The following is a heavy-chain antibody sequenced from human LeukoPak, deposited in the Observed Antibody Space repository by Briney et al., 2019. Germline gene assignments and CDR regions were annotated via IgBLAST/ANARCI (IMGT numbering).Heavy chain of an antibody. CDR3: ARTLGSGSNFYYYYYGMDV. Sequence: SQTLSLTCAISGDSFSSNSAAWNWIRQSPSRGLEWLGRTYYRSKWYNDYAVSVKSRITINPDTSKNQFSLQLNSVTPEDTAVYYCARTLGSGSNFYYYYYGMDVWGQGTTVTVSS. CDR1: GDSFSSNSAA. CDR2: TYYRSKWYN. D-gene: IGHD3-3*01. V-gene: IGHV6-1*01. J-gene: IGHJ6*02.